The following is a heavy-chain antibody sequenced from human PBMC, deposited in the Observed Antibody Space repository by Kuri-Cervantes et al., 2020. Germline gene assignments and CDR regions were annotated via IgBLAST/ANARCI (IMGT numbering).Heavy chain of an antibody. V-gene: IGHV4-59*01. D-gene: IGHD7-27*01. J-gene: IGHJ4*02. CDR2: ISYSGST. CDR1: GGSISSYY. Sequence: SCTVSGGSISSYYWSWIRQPPGKGLEWIGYISYSGSTNYNPSLKSRVTISVDTSKNQFSLKLSSVTAADTAVYYCARASLTGPPFDYWGQGTLVTVSS. CDR3: ARASLTGPPFDY.